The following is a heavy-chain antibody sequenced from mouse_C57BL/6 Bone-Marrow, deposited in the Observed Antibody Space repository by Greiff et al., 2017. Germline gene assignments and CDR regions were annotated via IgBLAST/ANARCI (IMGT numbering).Heavy chain of an antibody. CDR1: GFNIKDDY. CDR2: IDPENGDT. V-gene: IGHV14-4*01. D-gene: IGHD1-1*01. J-gene: IGHJ2*01. CDR3: LYYYRYYLDY. Sequence: VQLQQSGAELVRPGASVKLSCTASGFNIKDDYMHWVKQRPEQGLEWIGWIDPENGDTEYASKFQGKATITADTSSNTAYLQLSSLTSEDTAVYYCLYYYRYYLDYWGQGTTLTVSS.